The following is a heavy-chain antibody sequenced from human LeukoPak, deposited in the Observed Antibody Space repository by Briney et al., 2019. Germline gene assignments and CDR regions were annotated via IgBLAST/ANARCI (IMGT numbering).Heavy chain of an antibody. D-gene: IGHD2-21*02. J-gene: IGHJ4*02. Sequence: EASVKVSCKASGYTFTSYGISWVRQAPGQGLEWMGWISAYNGNTNYAQKLPGRVTMTTDTSTSTAYMELRSLRSDDTAVYYCARDHIPYCGGDCYHFDYWGQGTLVTVSS. V-gene: IGHV1-18*01. CDR2: ISAYNGNT. CDR3: ARDHIPYCGGDCYHFDY. CDR1: GYTFTSYG.